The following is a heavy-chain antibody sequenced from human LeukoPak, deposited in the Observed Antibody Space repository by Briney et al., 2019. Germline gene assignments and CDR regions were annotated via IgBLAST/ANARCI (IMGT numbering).Heavy chain of an antibody. CDR1: GFTFSSYA. V-gene: IGHV3-23*01. D-gene: IGHD3-22*01. J-gene: IGHJ4*02. Sequence: GGSLRLSCAASGFTFSSYAMSWVRQAPGKGLEWVSAISGSGGSTYYADSVKGRFTISRDNPKNTLYLQMNSLRAEDTAVYYCAKGSRSGYYFRYFDYWGQGTLVTVSS. CDR3: AKGSRSGYYFRYFDY. CDR2: ISGSGGST.